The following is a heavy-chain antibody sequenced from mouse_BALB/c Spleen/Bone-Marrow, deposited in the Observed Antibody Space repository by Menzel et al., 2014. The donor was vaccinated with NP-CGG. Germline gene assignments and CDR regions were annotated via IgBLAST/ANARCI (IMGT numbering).Heavy chain of an antibody. CDR3: ARSPMVTESYAMDH. CDR2: IAPGGGNT. J-gene: IGHJ4*01. CDR1: GYTFTSYW. V-gene: IGHV1S41*01. Sequence: DLVKPGASVKLSCKASGYTFTSYWINWIKQRPGQGLEWIGRIAPGGGNTYYNEMLKGKATLTVDTSSSTAYIQLSSLSSEDSPVYFCARSPMVTESYAMDHWGQGTSVTVSS. D-gene: IGHD2-2*01.